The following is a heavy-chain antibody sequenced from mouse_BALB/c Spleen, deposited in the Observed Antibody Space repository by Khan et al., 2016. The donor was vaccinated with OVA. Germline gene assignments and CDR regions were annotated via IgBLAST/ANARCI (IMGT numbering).Heavy chain of an antibody. V-gene: IGHV5-17*02. Sequence: EVQRVESGGGLVQPGGSRKLSCAASGFTFSSYGMHWVRQAPEKGLEWVAYISGDSSTIYYADTVKGRFTISRDNPKNTLFLQMTSLMSEDTAMYYGATSYYDGYYFDYWGPGTTLTVSS. CDR1: GFTFSSYG. D-gene: IGHD1-1*01. J-gene: IGHJ2*01. CDR3: ATSYYDGYYFDY. CDR2: ISGDSSTI.